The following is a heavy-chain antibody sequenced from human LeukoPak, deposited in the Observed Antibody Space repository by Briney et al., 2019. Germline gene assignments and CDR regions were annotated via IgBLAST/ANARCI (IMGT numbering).Heavy chain of an antibody. CDR1: GFTFSSYW. CDR2: IKQDGSEK. V-gene: IGHV3-7*01. Sequence: GGSLRLSCAASGFTFSSYWMSWVRQAPGKGLEWVANIKQDGSEKYYVDSVKGRFTISRDNAKNSLYLQMISLRAEDTAVYYCAREAVDYGSGSHDYWGQGILVTVSS. J-gene: IGHJ4*02. D-gene: IGHD3-10*01. CDR3: AREAVDYGSGSHDY.